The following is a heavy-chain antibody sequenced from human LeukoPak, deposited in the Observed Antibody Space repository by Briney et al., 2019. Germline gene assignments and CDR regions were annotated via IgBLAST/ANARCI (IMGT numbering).Heavy chain of an antibody. J-gene: IGHJ6*04. CDR3: ARRWQLSLDV. V-gene: IGHV3-7*01. CDR1: GFTFSIYW. D-gene: IGHD5-24*01. CDR2: IKEDGSVK. Sequence: WGSLRLSCAASGFTFSIYWMTWVRQAPGKGLEWVANIKEDGSVKYYVDSVKGRFTISRDNAKKSLYLQMNNLRGEDTAVYFCARRWQLSLDVWGKGTTVTVSS.